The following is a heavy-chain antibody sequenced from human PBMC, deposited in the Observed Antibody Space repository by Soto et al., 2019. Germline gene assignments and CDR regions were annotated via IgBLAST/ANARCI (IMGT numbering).Heavy chain of an antibody. J-gene: IGHJ5*02. D-gene: IGHD2-15*01. CDR1: GYTFTGYY. CDR2: INPNSGGT. CDR3: ARGGYCSGGSCSGFDP. Sequence: QVQLVQSGAEVKKPGASVKVSCKASGYTFTGYYMHWVRQAPGQGLEWMGWINPNSGGTNYAQKFQGWVTMTRDTXIXXAYMELSRLRYDDTAVYYCARGGYCSGGSCSGFDPWGQGTLVTVSS. V-gene: IGHV1-2*04.